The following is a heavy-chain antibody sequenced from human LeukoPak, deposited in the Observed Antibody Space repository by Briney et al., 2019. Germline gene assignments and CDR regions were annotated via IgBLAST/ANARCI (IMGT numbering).Heavy chain of an antibody. J-gene: IGHJ3*02. V-gene: IGHV1-58*02. D-gene: IGHD3-22*01. CDR2: IVVDSGNK. CDR3: AAADNYYDSSGYPLYAFDI. Sequence: SVKVSRKQPLDTFTISAIQCVRQARGQSRECVGRIVVDSGNKNYAQKCQERVIITRAMYTRTAYMELSSLRSEDTAVYYCAAADNYYDSSGYPLYAFDIWGQGTMVTVSS. CDR1: LDTFTISA.